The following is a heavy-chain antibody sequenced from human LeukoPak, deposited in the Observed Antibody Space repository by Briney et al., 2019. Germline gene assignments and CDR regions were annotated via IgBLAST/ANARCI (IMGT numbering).Heavy chain of an antibody. Sequence: GGSLILSCAASGFTFNSYAMAWVRQAPGEGLVWVSVNGRSGGDIQHVDSVKGRFTISRDNSKNTLYLQMNSLRAEDTAVYYCAKYAPPTTVVTRYFDYWGQGTLVTVSS. V-gene: IGHV3-23*01. J-gene: IGHJ4*02. CDR2: NGRSGGDI. CDR1: GFTFNSYA. D-gene: IGHD4-23*01. CDR3: AKYAPPTTVVTRYFDY.